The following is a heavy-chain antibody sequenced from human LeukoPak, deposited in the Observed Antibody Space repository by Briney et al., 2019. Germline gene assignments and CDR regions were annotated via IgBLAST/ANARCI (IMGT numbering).Heavy chain of an antibody. CDR1: GFTFSGYA. CDR2: ISGSGGST. Sequence: GGPLRLSCAASGFTFSGYAMSWVRQAPGKGLEWVSAISGSGGSTYYADSVKGRFTISRDNSKNTLYLQMNSLRAEDTAVYYCAKAYDFWSGSANAFDIWGQGTMVTVSS. J-gene: IGHJ3*02. V-gene: IGHV3-23*01. D-gene: IGHD3-3*01. CDR3: AKAYDFWSGSANAFDI.